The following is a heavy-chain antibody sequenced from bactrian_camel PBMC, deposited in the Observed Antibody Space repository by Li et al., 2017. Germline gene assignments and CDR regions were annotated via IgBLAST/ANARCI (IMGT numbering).Heavy chain of an antibody. D-gene: IGHD3*01. CDR2: VDFDGTT. Sequence: VQLVESGGGSVQAGGSLRLSCTADANYNGCSMGWFRQAPGKEREAVADVDFDGTTTYADDVKGRFTVSRDNAKNTLHLQMNSLKPEDTAMYYCAAGASVRYNYCSTSSSPGLSWGRGPRSPSP. CDR1: ANYNGCS. J-gene: IGHJ4*01. V-gene: IGHV3S53*01.